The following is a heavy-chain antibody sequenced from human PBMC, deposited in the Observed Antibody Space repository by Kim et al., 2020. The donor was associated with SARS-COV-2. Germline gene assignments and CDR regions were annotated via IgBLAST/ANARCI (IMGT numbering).Heavy chain of an antibody. Sequence: SETLSLTCTVSGGSISSSSYYWGWIRQPPGKGLEWIGSIYYSGSTYYNPSLKSRVTISVDTSKNQFSLKLSSVTAADTAVYYCARDLLAADYYYGMDVWGQGTTVTVSS. V-gene: IGHV4-39*07. D-gene: IGHD2-15*01. CDR2: IYYSGST. CDR1: GGSISSSSYY. CDR3: ARDLLAADYYYGMDV. J-gene: IGHJ6*02.